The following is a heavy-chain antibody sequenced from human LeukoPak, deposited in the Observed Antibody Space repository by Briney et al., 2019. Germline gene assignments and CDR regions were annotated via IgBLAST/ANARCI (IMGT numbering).Heavy chain of an antibody. CDR2: INPNSGGT. Sequence: ASVKVSCKASGYTFTSHYMHWVRQAPGQGLEWMGWINPNSGGTNYAQKFQGRVTMTRDTSISTAYMELSRLRSDDTAVYYCASPIVATISDAFDIWGQGTMVTVSS. V-gene: IGHV1-2*02. D-gene: IGHD5-12*01. J-gene: IGHJ3*02. CDR3: ASPIVATISDAFDI. CDR1: GYTFTSHY.